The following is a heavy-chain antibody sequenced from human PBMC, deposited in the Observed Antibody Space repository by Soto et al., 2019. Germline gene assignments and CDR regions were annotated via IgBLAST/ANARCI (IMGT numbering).Heavy chain of an antibody. D-gene: IGHD5-18*01. CDR2: IIPIFGTA. Sequence: ASVKVSCKASGGTFSSYAISWVRQAPGQGLEWMGGIIPIFGTANYAQKFQGRVTITADESTSTAYMELSSLRSEDTAVYYCARGRSGYSYGYYYYGMDVWGQGNKVTVSS. J-gene: IGHJ6*02. V-gene: IGHV1-69*13. CDR3: ARGRSGYSYGYYYYGMDV. CDR1: GGTFSSYA.